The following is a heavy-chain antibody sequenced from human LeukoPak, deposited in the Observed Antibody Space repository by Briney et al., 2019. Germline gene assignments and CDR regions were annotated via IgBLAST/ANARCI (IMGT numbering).Heavy chain of an antibody. CDR3: AKDEALIAVAGLDY. D-gene: IGHD6-19*01. CDR1: GFXFSSYA. CDR2: ISGSGGST. Sequence: GGSLRLSCAASGFXFSSYAISWVRQAPGKGLEWVSGISGSGGSTFYADSVKGRFTISRDNSKNTLYVEINSLRAEDTAVYYCAKDEALIAVAGLDYWGQGTLVTVSS. J-gene: IGHJ4*02. V-gene: IGHV3-23*01.